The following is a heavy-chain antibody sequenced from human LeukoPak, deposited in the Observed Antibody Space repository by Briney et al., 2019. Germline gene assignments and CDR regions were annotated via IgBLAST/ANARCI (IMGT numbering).Heavy chain of an antibody. V-gene: IGHV4-59*01. CDR3: ARGSDLVYSSSWYDVRWFDP. CDR1: GGSFSGYY. D-gene: IGHD6-13*01. Sequence: SETLSLTCAVYGGSFSGYYWSWIRQPPGKGLEWIGYIYYSGSTNYNPSLKSRVTISVDTSKNQFSLKLSSVTAADTAVYYCARGSDLVYSSSWYDVRWFDPWGQGTLVTVSS. J-gene: IGHJ5*02. CDR2: IYYSGST.